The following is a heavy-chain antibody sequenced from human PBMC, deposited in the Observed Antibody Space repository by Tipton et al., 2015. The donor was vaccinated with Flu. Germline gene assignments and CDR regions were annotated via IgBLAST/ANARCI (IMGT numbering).Heavy chain of an antibody. Sequence: QVQLVQSGAEVKKPGASVKVSCKASGNTLTDYYMHWVRQAPGQGLEWMGWINPNNGGTMYAQTFQGRVTMTRDTSISTAYMELSRLTSDDTAVYYCARDGPAAVGTGLGYWGQGSLVTVSS. CDR3: ARDGPAAVGTGLGY. V-gene: IGHV1-2*02. CDR2: INPNNGGT. CDR1: GNTLTDYY. J-gene: IGHJ4*02. D-gene: IGHD6-13*01.